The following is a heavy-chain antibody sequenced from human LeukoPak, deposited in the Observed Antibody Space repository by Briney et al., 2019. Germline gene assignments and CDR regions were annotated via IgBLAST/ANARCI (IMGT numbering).Heavy chain of an antibody. CDR2: ISWNSGSI. V-gene: IGHV3-9*01. J-gene: IGHJ6*02. CDR3: AKGRAVATTRHAYYYGMDV. Sequence: PGGSLRLSCAASGFTFDDYAMHWVRQAPGKGLEWVSGISWNSGSIGYADSVKGRFTISRDNAKNSLYLQMSSLRAEDTALYYCAKGRAVATTRHAYYYGMDVWGQGTTVTVSS. CDR1: GFTFDDYA. D-gene: IGHD5-12*01.